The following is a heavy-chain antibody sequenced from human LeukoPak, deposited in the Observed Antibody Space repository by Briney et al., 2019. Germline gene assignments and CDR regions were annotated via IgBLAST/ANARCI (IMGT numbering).Heavy chain of an antibody. CDR1: GGSISSYY. D-gene: IGHD2-15*01. CDR2: LYYSGST. Sequence: PSETLSLTCTVSGGSISSYYWSWIRQPPGKGLEWIWYLYYSGSTNYNPSLKSRVTISVDTSKNPFSLKLSSVTAADTAVYYCARDLGYCSGGSCLGFDYWGQGTLVTVSS. J-gene: IGHJ4*02. V-gene: IGHV4-59*12. CDR3: ARDLGYCSGGSCLGFDY.